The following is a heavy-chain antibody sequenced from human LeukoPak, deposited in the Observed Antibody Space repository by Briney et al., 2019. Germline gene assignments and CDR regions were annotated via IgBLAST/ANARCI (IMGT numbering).Heavy chain of an antibody. J-gene: IGHJ4*02. CDR1: GYAFSDHG. CDR2: ISGYNGHT. Sequence: GASVNVSCTDYGYAFSDHGVNWMRQPPGQGLEWMGWISGYNGHTSYAQKFQGRVMVTTDRSTNTAYLELRSLRSDDTAVYYCARVPNPRNTYGYNDKWGQGTLVTVSS. V-gene: IGHV1-18*04. D-gene: IGHD5-18*01. CDR3: ARVPNPRNTYGYNDK.